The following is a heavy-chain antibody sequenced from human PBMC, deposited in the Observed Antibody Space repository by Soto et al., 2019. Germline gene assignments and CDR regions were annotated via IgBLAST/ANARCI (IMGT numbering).Heavy chain of an antibody. CDR2: IIPIFGTA. CDR3: ARDHPGYYDSSGYPTDY. V-gene: IGHV1-69*01. Sequence: QVQLVQSGAEVKKPGSSVKVSCKASGGTFSSYAISWVRQAPGQGLEWMGGIIPIFGTANYAQKFQGRVTITADESTSTAYMELSSLRSEDTAVYYCARDHPGYYDSSGYPTDYWGQGNLVTVSS. J-gene: IGHJ4*02. CDR1: GGTFSSYA. D-gene: IGHD3-22*01.